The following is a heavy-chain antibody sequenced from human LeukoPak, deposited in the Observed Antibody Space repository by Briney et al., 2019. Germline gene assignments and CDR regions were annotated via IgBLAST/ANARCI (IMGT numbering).Heavy chain of an antibody. CDR2: IYYSGST. D-gene: IGHD4-23*01. CDR1: GGSISSGGYY. V-gene: IGHV4-31*03. CDR3: ARDLGRDYVGWFDP. Sequence: SETLSLTCTVSGGSISSGGYYWSGFRQHPGKGLEWIGYIYYSGSTYYNPSLKSRVTISVDTSKNQFSLKLSSVTAADTAVYYCARDLGRDYVGWFDPWGQGTLVTVSS. J-gene: IGHJ5*02.